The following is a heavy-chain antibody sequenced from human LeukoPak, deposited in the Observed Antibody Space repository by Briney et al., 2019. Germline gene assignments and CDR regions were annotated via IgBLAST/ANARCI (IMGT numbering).Heavy chain of an antibody. CDR3: VRRRTIFGVAVD. D-gene: IGHD3-3*01. J-gene: IGHJ4*02. Sequence: PSETLSLTCTVSGGSISSSSYYWGWIRQPPGKGLEWIATIHYSGSTYYYPSLKSRVTISVDTSRNHFSLKLSSVTAADTAVYYCVRRRTIFGVAVDWGQGTLVTVSS. CDR2: IHYSGST. CDR1: GGSISSSSYY. V-gene: IGHV4-39*02.